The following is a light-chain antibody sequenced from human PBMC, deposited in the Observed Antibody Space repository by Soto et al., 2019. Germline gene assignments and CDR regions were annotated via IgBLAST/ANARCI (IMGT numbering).Light chain of an antibody. CDR2: EVT. CDR1: NNDIGSYNR. CDR3: SSYTNINTRACV. J-gene: IGLJ1*01. Sequence: QSVLTQPASVSGSPGQSITISCTGTNNDIGSYNRVSWYQQHPGKAPKLIIYEVTDRPSGVSNRFSGSKSGNTASLTISGLQAEDEAEYYCSSYTNINTRACVFGTGTKLTVL. V-gene: IGLV2-14*01.